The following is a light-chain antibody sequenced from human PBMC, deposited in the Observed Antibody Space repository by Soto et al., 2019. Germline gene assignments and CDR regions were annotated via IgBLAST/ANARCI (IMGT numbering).Light chain of an antibody. J-gene: IGLJ1*01. CDR3: SSYTSSSTYV. Sequence: QSVLTRPASVSGSPGQSITISCTGTSSEVGGYNYVSWYQQHPGKAPKLMIYDVSNRPSGVSNRFSGSKSGSTASLTISGLQAEDEADYYCSSYTSSSTYVFGTGTKVTVL. CDR1: SSEVGGYNY. CDR2: DVS. V-gene: IGLV2-14*01.